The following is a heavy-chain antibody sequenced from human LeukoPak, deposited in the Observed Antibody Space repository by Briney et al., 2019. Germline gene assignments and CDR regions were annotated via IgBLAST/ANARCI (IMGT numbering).Heavy chain of an antibody. J-gene: IGHJ4*02. Sequence: SETLSLTCAVYGGSLSGYYWSWIRQRPGKGLEWMGEINHSGSTNYNPSLKSRVTISVDTSKNQLSLKLSSMTAADTAVYYCARQWLVSHLFDYWGQGTLVTVSS. CDR1: GGSLSGYY. D-gene: IGHD6-19*01. CDR2: INHSGST. V-gene: IGHV4-34*01. CDR3: ARQWLVSHLFDY.